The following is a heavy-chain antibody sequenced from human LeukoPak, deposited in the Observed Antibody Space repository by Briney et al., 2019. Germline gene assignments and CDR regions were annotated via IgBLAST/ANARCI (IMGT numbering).Heavy chain of an antibody. V-gene: IGHV4-59*01. CDR3: ARDYYGSGSYYTHYWFDP. CDR1: GGSISSYY. Sequence: PSETLSLTCTVSGGSISSYYWSWIRQPPGKGLEWIGYIYYSGSTNYNPSLKSRVTISVDTSKNQFSLKLSSVTAADTAVYYCARDYYGSGSYYTHYWFDPWGQGTLVTVSS. D-gene: IGHD3-10*01. CDR2: IYYSGST. J-gene: IGHJ5*02.